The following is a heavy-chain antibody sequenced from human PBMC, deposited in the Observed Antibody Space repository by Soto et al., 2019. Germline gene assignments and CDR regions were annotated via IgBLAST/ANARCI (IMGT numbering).Heavy chain of an antibody. D-gene: IGHD4-17*01. V-gene: IGHV3-30*18. CDR2: ISYDGSKK. CDR1: GFTFSSYG. CDR3: AKDDSKGRDYGDYHPDY. Sequence: QVQLVESGGGVVQPGRSLRLSCAASGFTFSSYGMHWVRQAPGKGLEWVAVISYDGSKKDYADSVKGRFTISRDNSKNTLYLQMNSLRAEDTAVYYCAKDDSKGRDYGDYHPDYWGQGTLVTVSS. J-gene: IGHJ4*02.